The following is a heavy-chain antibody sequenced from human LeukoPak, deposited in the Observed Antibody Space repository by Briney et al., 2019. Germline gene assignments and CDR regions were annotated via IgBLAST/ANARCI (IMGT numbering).Heavy chain of an antibody. V-gene: IGHV3-30*03. D-gene: IGHD3-3*01. CDR2: ISNDGSRK. J-gene: IGHJ4*02. Sequence: GGSLRLSCAPSGFTFSRHGMHWVRQAPGKGLEWVAIISNDGSRKYYAHSVEGRFTISRDNSKNTLYLQMDSLRAEDTAVYYCARDRAWNYFDYWGQGTLVTVPS. CDR3: ARDRAWNYFDY. CDR1: GFTFSRHG.